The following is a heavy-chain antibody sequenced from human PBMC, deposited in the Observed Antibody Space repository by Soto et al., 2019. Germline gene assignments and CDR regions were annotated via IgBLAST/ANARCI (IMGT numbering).Heavy chain of an antibody. V-gene: IGHV1-18*01. CDR2: ISAYNGNT. D-gene: IGHD6-19*01. CDR1: GYTLTIYG. J-gene: IGHJ3*02. CDR3: ARDTAVAGTQDAFDI. Sequence: ASVKVSCTASGYTLTIYGISWVRQAPGQGLEWMGWISAYNGNTNYAQKLQGRVTMTTDTSTSTAYMELRSLRSDDTAVYYCARDTAVAGTQDAFDIWGQGTMVTVSS.